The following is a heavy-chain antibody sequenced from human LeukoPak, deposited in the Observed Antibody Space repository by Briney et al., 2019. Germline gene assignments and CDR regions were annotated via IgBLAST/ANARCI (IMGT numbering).Heavy chain of an antibody. Sequence: ASVKVSCKASGYTFTSYGISWVRQAPGQGLEWMGWISAYNGNTNYAQKLQGRVTMTRNTSISTAYMELSSLRSEDTAVYYCAREEEFVRGVIGGWFDPWGQGTLVTVSS. V-gene: IGHV1-18*01. J-gene: IGHJ5*02. D-gene: IGHD3-10*01. CDR1: GYTFTSYG. CDR3: AREEEFVRGVIGGWFDP. CDR2: ISAYNGNT.